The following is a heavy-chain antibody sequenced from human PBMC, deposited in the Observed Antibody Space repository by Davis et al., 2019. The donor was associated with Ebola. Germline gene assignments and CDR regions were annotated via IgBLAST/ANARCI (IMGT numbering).Heavy chain of an antibody. CDR1: GYTFSSYA. CDR2: IIPIFGTA. Sequence: SVKVSCKASGYTFSSYAISWVRQAPGQGLEWMGGIIPIFGTANYAQKFQGRVTITADESTSTAYMELSSLRSEDTAVYYCARSNTIFGVVIIPGAFDIWGQGTMVTVSS. V-gene: IGHV1-69*13. CDR3: ARSNTIFGVVIIPGAFDI. J-gene: IGHJ3*02. D-gene: IGHD3-3*01.